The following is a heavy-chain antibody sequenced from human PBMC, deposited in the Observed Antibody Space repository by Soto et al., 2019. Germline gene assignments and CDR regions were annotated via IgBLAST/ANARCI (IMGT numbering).Heavy chain of an antibody. J-gene: IGHJ6*02. D-gene: IGHD3-3*01. V-gene: IGHV1-46*01. CDR3: ARGITIFGVATCMDV. CDR1: GYTFTSYY. Sequence: ASVKVSCKASGYTFTSYYMHWVRQAPGQGLEWMGIINPSGGSTSYAQKFQGRVTMTRDTSTSTVYMELSSLRSEDAAVYYCARGITIFGVATCMDVWGQGTTVTVSS. CDR2: INPSGGST.